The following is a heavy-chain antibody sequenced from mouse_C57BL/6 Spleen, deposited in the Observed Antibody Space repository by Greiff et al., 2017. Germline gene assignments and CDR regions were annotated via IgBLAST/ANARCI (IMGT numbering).Heavy chain of an antibody. Sequence: VQLQQPGAELVKPGASVKLSCKASGYTFTSYWMHWVQPRPGRGLEWIGRIDPNSGGTKYNEKFKSKATLTVDKPSSTAYMQLSSLTSEASAVYYCARVTTVVDWYFDVWGTGTTVTVSS. CDR2: IDPNSGGT. D-gene: IGHD1-1*01. CDR1: GYTFTSYW. CDR3: ARVTTVVDWYFDV. V-gene: IGHV1-72*01. J-gene: IGHJ1*03.